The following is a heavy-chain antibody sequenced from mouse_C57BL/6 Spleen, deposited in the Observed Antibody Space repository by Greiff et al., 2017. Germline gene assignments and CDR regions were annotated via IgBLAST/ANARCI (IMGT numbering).Heavy chain of an antibody. V-gene: IGHV1-53*01. CDR3: ARGGFYFYFDY. Sequence: VQLQQPGTELVKPGASVKLSCKASGYTFTSYWMHWVKQRPGQGLEWIGNINPSNGGTNYNEKFKSKATLTADKSSSTAYMQLSSLTSEDSAVDYCARGGFYFYFDYWGQGTTLTVSS. CDR2: INPSNGGT. CDR1: GYTFTSYW. D-gene: IGHD2-1*01. J-gene: IGHJ2*01.